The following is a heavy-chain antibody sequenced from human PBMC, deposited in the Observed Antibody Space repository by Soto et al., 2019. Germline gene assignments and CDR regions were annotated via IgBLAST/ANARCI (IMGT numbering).Heavy chain of an antibody. CDR3: ARAPSTCCSGGSCWFYMDV. Sequence: QVQLVQSGAEVKKPGASVRVSCEASGYRFTNYGISWVRQAPGQGLEWMGWISAHLGDTHYPQSLQGRVTLTTESSTSTAYMELSSLISDDTAVYYCARAPSTCCSGGSCWFYMDVWGEGTTVTYSS. CDR1: GYRFTNYG. J-gene: IGHJ6*03. D-gene: IGHD2-15*01. CDR2: ISAHLGDT. V-gene: IGHV1-18*01.